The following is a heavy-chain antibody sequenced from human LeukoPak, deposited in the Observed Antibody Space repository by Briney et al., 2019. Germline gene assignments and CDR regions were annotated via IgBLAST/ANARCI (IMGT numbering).Heavy chain of an antibody. CDR1: GYSFINFG. CDR2: ISAYNHNT. Sequence: ASVKVSCKASGYSFINFGLSWVRQAPGQGIEWMGWISAYNHNTNYAQKFQGRVTMTIDTSTTTVYMELRSLRSDDTAIYYCARDLMYCDTMSCYDGDFDYWGQGTPVTVSS. J-gene: IGHJ4*02. V-gene: IGHV1-18*01. D-gene: IGHD2-2*01. CDR3: ARDLMYCDTMSCYDGDFDY.